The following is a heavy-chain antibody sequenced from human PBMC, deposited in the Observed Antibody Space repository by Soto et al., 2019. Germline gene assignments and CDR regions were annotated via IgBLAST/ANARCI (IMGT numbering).Heavy chain of an antibody. CDR2: IIPILGIA. CDR3: SGGATSGFDY. V-gene: IGHV1-69*02. CDR1: GGTFSSYT. J-gene: IGHJ4*02. D-gene: IGHD5-12*01. Sequence: QVQLVQSGAEVKKPGSSVKVSCKASGGTFSSYTISWVRQAPGQGLEWMGRIIPILGIANYAQKFQGRVTITADKSTSTAYMELSSLRSEDAAVYYCSGGATSGFDYWCQGTLVTVSS.